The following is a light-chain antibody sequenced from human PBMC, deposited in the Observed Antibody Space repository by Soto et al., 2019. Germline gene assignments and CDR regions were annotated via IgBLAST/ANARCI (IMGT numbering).Light chain of an antibody. Sequence: DIPMTQSPSTLSASVGDRVTITCRASQSISSWLAWYQQKPGKAPKLLIYDASSLESGVPSRFSGSGSGTEFTLTISSLQPDDFPTYYCQQYNSYPGTFGQGTKVEMK. CDR1: QSISSW. CDR2: DAS. J-gene: IGKJ1*01. V-gene: IGKV1-5*01. CDR3: QQYNSYPGT.